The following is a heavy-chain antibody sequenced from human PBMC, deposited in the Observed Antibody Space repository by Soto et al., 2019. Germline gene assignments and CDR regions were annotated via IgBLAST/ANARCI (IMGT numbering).Heavy chain of an antibody. D-gene: IGHD3-3*01. CDR3: ARGPGITIFGVVITHYYYYYMDV. CDR1: GYTFTSYD. V-gene: IGHV1-8*01. CDR2: MNPNSGNT. J-gene: IGHJ6*03. Sequence: ASLKVSCKASGYTFTSYDINWVRQATGQGLEWMGWMNPNSGNTGYAQKFQGRVTMTRNTSISTAYMELSSLRSEDTAVYYCARGPGITIFGVVITHYYYYYMDVWGKGTTVTVSS.